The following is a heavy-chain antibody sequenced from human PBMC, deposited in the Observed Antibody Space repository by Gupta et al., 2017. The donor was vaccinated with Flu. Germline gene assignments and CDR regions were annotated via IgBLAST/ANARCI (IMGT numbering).Heavy chain of an antibody. V-gene: IGHV3-23*01. J-gene: IGHJ3*02. CDR3: ARDPQRSFDI. D-gene: IGHD4-17*01. Sequence: GRFTISRDVSKNTLFLQMNSLRVEDTAVYYCARDPQRSFDIWGQGTMVTVSS.